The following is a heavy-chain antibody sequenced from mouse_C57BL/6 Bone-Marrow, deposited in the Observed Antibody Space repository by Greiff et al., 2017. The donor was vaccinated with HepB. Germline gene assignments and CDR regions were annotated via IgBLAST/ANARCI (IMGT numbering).Heavy chain of an antibody. Sequence: EVQLVESGGGLVKPGGSLKLSCAASGFTFSSYAMSWVRQTPEKRLEWVATISDGGSYTYYPDNVKGRFTISRDNAKNNLYLQMSHLKSEDTAMYYCARVTTVVGNYAMDYWGQGTSVTVSS. CDR2: ISDGGSYT. V-gene: IGHV5-4*01. J-gene: IGHJ4*01. CDR3: ARVTTVVGNYAMDY. D-gene: IGHD1-1*01. CDR1: GFTFSSYA.